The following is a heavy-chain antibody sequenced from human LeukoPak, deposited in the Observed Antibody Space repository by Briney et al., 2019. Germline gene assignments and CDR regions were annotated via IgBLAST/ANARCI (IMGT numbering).Heavy chain of an antibody. CDR1: GFTFSSYL. CDR2: ISYDGSNK. V-gene: IGHV3-30*04. D-gene: IGHD6-6*01. J-gene: IGHJ4*02. Sequence: GRSLRLSCAASGFTFSSYLMHWVRQAPGKGLEWVAVISYDGSNKYYADSVKGRFTISRDNSKNTLYLQMNSLRAEDTAVYFCARDAEYSRSNYFDYWGPGTLITVSS. CDR3: ARDAEYSRSNYFDY.